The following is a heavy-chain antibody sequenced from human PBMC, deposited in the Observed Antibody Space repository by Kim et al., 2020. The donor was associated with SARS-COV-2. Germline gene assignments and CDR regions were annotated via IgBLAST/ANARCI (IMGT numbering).Heavy chain of an antibody. V-gene: IGHV4-39*01. J-gene: IGHJ4*02. D-gene: IGHD6-19*01. CDR3: ASGIAVAGRRGIDY. Sequence: PSLKSRVTISVDTSKNQFSLKLSSVTAADTAVYYCASGIAVAGRRGIDYWGQGTLVTVSS.